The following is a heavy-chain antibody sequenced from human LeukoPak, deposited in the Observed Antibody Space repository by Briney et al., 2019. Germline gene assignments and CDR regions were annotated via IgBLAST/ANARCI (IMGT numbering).Heavy chain of an antibody. D-gene: IGHD5-12*01. CDR2: IYHSGST. J-gene: IGHJ4*02. Sequence: SETLSLTCAVSGYSISSGYYWGWIRQPPGKGLEWIGSIYHSGSTYHNPSLKSRVTISVDASKNQFSLKLSSVTAADTAVYYCARAGGYSGYDQIFDYWGQGTLVTVSS. V-gene: IGHV4-38-2*01. CDR1: GYSISSGYY. CDR3: ARAGGYSGYDQIFDY.